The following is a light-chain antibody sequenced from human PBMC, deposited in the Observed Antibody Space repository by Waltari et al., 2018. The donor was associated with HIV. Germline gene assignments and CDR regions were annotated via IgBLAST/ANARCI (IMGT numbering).Light chain of an antibody. V-gene: IGLV1-40*01. CDR3: QSYDSSLSGSGV. Sequence: QSVLTQPPSASGAAAQRVTIPSTGSRSTIAPHQDVHLYQQLPGTAPKLPIYGNNNRPSGVPDRFSGSKSGTSASLAITGLQAEDEADYYCQSYDSSLSGSGVFGGGTKLTVL. CDR2: GNN. J-gene: IGLJ3*02. CDR1: RSTIAPHQD.